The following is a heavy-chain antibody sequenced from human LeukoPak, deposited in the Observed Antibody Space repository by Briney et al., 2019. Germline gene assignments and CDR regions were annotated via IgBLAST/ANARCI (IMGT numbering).Heavy chain of an antibody. CDR1: GYSFTSYW. CDR2: IYPGDSDT. D-gene: IGHD6-13*01. J-gene: IGHJ4*02. V-gene: IGHV5-51*01. CDR3: ARAEGGSSSWYSSFDY. Sequence: GESLKISCKGSGYSFTSYWIGWGRQMPGKGLEWMGIIYPGDSDTRYSPSFQGQVTISADKSISTAYLQWSSLKASDTAMYYCARAEGGSSSWYSSFDYWGQGTLVTVSS.